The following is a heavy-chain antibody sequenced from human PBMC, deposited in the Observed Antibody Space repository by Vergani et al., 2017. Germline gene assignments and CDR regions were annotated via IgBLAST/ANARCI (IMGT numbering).Heavy chain of an antibody. D-gene: IGHD7-27*01. V-gene: IGHV3-30*04. Sequence: QVQLVESGGGVVQPGRSLRLSCAASGFNFGYYAMHWVRQAPGRGLEWVATISYDGTYEYYIESVKGRFTISRDNSKNTLYLQMNSLRAEDTAVYYCARHDKQGRAFDIWGQGTMVTVSS. CDR3: ARHDKQGRAFDI. J-gene: IGHJ3*02. CDR2: ISYDGTYE. CDR1: GFNFGYYA.